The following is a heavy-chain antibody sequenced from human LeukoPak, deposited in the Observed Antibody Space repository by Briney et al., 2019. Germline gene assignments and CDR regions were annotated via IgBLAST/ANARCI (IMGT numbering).Heavy chain of an antibody. CDR3: ARDRETTVTFPHYMDV. J-gene: IGHJ6*03. Sequence: PGGSLRLYCAASGFTFSSYSMNWLRQAPGKGLEWVSSISRSSSYIYYADPAKGRFTISRDNAKNSLYLQMNSLRAEDTAVYYCARDRETTVTFPHYMDVWGKGTTVTVSS. CDR2: ISRSSSYI. CDR1: GFTFSSYS. D-gene: IGHD4-11*01. V-gene: IGHV3-21*01.